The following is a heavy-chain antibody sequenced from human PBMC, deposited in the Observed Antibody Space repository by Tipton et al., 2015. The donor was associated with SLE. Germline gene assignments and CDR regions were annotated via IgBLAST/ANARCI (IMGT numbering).Heavy chain of an antibody. CDR3: ARDAIWGEAVAGNFDY. V-gene: IGHV1-18*01. Sequence: QLVQSGAEVKKPGASVKVSCKASGYTFTSYGISWVRQAPGQGLEWMGWISAYNGNTNYAQKLQGRVTITADESTGTAYMELSSLRSEDTAVYYCARDAIWGEAVAGNFDYWGQGTLVTVSS. CDR2: ISAYNGNT. CDR1: GYTFTSYG. J-gene: IGHJ4*02. D-gene: IGHD6-19*01.